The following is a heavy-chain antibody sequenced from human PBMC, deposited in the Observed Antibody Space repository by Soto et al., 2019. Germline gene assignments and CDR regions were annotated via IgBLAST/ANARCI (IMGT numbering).Heavy chain of an antibody. CDR2: ISSSSSTI. CDR1: GFTFSSYS. CDR3: ARTYSNAEYYYYYYMDV. J-gene: IGHJ6*03. D-gene: IGHD4-4*01. Sequence: GGSLRLSCAASGFTFSSYSMNWVRQAPGKGLEWVSYISSSSSTIYYADSVKGRFTISRDNAKNSLYLQMNSLRAEDTAVYYCARTYSNAEYYYYYYMDVWGKGTTVTVSS. V-gene: IGHV3-48*01.